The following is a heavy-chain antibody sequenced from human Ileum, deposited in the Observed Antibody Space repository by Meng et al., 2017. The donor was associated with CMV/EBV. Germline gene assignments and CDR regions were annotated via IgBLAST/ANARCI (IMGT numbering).Heavy chain of an antibody. D-gene: IGHD3-10*01. CDR2: ISGTSSYI. Sequence: EGQLVGSWGGLVKPGGSLRLSCVASGFTFSTYSMNWVRQAPGKGLEWVSSISGTSSYIYYADSVKGRFTISRDSAKNSLYLQMNSLRAEDTAVYYCARAEGYGSFDYWGQGTLVTVSS. CDR1: GFTFSTYS. CDR3: ARAEGYGSFDY. V-gene: IGHV3-21*01. J-gene: IGHJ4*02.